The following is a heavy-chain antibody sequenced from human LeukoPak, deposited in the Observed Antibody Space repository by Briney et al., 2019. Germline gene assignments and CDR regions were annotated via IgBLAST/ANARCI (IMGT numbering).Heavy chain of an antibody. J-gene: IGHJ6*04. V-gene: IGHV3-48*03. D-gene: IGHD3-10*02. CDR2: ISSSGSTI. Sequence: PGGSLRLSCAASGFTFSSYEMNWVRQAPGKGLEWVSYISSSGSTIYYADSVKGRFTISRDNAKNSLHLQMNSLGAEDTAVYYCAELGITMIGGVWGKGTTVTISS. CDR1: GFTFSSYE. CDR3: AELGITMIGGV.